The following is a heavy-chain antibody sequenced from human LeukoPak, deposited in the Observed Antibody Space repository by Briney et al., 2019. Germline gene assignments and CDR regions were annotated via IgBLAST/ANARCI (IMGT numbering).Heavy chain of an antibody. CDR1: GGSISSSSYY. Sequence: PSETLSLTCTVSGGSISSSSYYWSWIRQPAGKGLEWIGRIYTSGSTNYNPSLKSRVTMSVDTSKNQFSLKLSSVTAADTAVYYCARGRRGDIRPDDAFDIWGQGTMVTVSS. V-gene: IGHV4-61*02. CDR2: IYTSGST. J-gene: IGHJ3*02. D-gene: IGHD3-10*01. CDR3: ARGRRGDIRPDDAFDI.